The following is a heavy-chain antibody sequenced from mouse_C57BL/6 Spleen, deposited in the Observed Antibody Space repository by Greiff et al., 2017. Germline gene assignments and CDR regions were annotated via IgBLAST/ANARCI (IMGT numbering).Heavy chain of an antibody. J-gene: IGHJ4*01. Sequence: EVQRVESVAELVRPGASVKLSCTASGFNIKNTYMHWVKQRPEQGLEWIGRIDPANGNTKYAPKFQGKATITADTSSNTAYLQLSSLTSEDTAIYYCAFFYGSSPYYYAMDYWGQGTSVTVSS. D-gene: IGHD1-1*01. CDR1: GFNIKNTY. V-gene: IGHV14-3*01. CDR3: AFFYGSSPYYYAMDY. CDR2: IDPANGNT.